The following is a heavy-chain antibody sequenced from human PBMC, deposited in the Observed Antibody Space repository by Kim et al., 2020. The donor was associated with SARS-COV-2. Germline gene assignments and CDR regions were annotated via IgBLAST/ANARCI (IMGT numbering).Heavy chain of an antibody. CDR2: IYYSGST. CDR1: GGSISSYY. Sequence: TETLSLTCTVSGGSISSYYWSWIRQPPGKGLEWIGYIYYSGSTTYNPSLKSRVTISVDTSKNQFSLRLSSVTAADTAVYYCARRTASSWYPYWFDPWGQGTLVTVSS. V-gene: IGHV4-59*08. CDR3: ARRTASSWYPYWFDP. D-gene: IGHD6-13*01. J-gene: IGHJ5*02.